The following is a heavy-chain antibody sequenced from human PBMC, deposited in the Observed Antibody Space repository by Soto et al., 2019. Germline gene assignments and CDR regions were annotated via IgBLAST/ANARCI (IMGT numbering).Heavy chain of an antibody. Sequence: EVQLVEAGGGLVQPGGSLRLSCAASGFTFSSSSMNWVRQAPGKGLEWVSYISSSSSTIYYADSVKGRFTISRDNAKSSLDLQMNSLRDEDTAVYYCARDGGSLGYGGQGTLVTVSS. V-gene: IGHV3-48*02. CDR2: ISSSSSTI. D-gene: IGHD1-26*01. J-gene: IGHJ4*02. CDR3: ARDGGSLGY. CDR1: GFTFSSSS.